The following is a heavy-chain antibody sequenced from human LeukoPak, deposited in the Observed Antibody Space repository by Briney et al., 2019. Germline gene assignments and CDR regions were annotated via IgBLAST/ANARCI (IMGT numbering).Heavy chain of an antibody. J-gene: IGHJ5*02. V-gene: IGHV3-43D*03. CDR1: GFTFHDYA. Sequence: GGSLRLSCAASGFTFHDYAMHWVRQAPGKGLEWVSLISWDGGSTYYADSVKGRFTISRDNAKNSLYLQMNSLRAEDMALYYCAKGDYSSSWYKGAFDPWGQGTLVTVSS. CDR2: ISWDGGST. CDR3: AKGDYSSSWYKGAFDP. D-gene: IGHD6-13*01.